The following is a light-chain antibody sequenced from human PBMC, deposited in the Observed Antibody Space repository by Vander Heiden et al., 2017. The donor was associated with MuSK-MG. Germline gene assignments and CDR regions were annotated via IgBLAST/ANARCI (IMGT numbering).Light chain of an antibody. Sequence: SYVLTQPPSVSVAPGLTARITWGGNNIGAISVHWYQQKPGQAPVLVVYDDSDRPAGIPERFSGSKSGNTATLTISGVEAGDEADYYCQVSDSRSDHYVFGTGTKVTVL. V-gene: IGLV3-21*02. J-gene: IGLJ1*01. CDR3: QVSDSRSDHYV. CDR2: DDS. CDR1: NIGAIS.